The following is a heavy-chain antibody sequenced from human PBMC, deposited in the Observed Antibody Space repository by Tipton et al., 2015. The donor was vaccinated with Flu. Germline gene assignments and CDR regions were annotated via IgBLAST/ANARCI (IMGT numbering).Heavy chain of an antibody. CDR1: GGSMKSYY. D-gene: IGHD6-19*01. Sequence: TLSLTCTVSGGSMKSYYWCWIRQPPGKGLEWIGYVYYTGSTNYNPSLKGRVTMSVDTSKKQFSLNLSSVTAADTAVYFCVRRVAVTGIYGFDIWGQGTLVTVSS. J-gene: IGHJ3*02. V-gene: IGHV4-59*07. CDR3: VRRVAVTGIYGFDI. CDR2: VYYTGST.